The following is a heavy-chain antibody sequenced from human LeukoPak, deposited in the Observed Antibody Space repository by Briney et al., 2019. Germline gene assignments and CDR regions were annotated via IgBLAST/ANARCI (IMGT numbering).Heavy chain of an antibody. CDR3: ARDSVGSNHFDC. D-gene: IGHD4-23*01. V-gene: IGHV4-30-4*08. Sequence: SETLSLTCTVSGGSISSGDYYWSWIRQPPGKGLEWIGYIYYSGSTYYNPSLKSRVTISVDTSKNQFSLKLSSVTAADTAVYYCARDSVGSNHFDCWGQGTLVTVSS. J-gene: IGHJ4*02. CDR2: IYYSGST. CDR1: GGSISSGDYY.